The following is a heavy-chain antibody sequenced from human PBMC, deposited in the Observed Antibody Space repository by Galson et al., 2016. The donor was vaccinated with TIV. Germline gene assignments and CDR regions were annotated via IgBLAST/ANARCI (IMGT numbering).Heavy chain of an antibody. CDR3: VRAIATLGSF. CDR1: GFSISDYW. V-gene: IGHV3-7*03. Sequence: GFSISDYWMNWVRQAPGKGLEWVANIKQDGSEIYYVDAVKGRFTISRDNDKNSVVLQMNSLRAEDTAVYYCVRAIATLGSFWGQGTLVTVSS. CDR2: IKQDGSEI. D-gene: IGHD6-13*01. J-gene: IGHJ4*02.